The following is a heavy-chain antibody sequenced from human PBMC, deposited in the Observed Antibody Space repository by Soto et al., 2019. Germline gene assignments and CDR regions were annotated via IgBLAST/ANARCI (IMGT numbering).Heavy chain of an antibody. CDR2: ISPMFGAA. V-gene: IGHV1-69*19. Sequence: QVQLVQSGAEMKKPGSSVNVSCQSSGGTFNTYAMNWVRQAPGQGPEWMGDISPMFGAANYAPKFQGRVTITADESTGTSYMQLSCLTSEDTALYFCAREVQVHTPAFVYWGQGTLVTVSS. D-gene: IGHD3-10*01. CDR3: AREVQVHTPAFVY. J-gene: IGHJ4*02. CDR1: GGTFNTYA.